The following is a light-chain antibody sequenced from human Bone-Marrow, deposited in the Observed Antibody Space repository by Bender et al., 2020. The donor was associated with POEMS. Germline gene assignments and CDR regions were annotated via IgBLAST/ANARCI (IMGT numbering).Light chain of an antibody. V-gene: IGLV2-14*03. CDR2: DVT. CDR1: SYDVGNFDY. J-gene: IGLJ3*02. CDR3: SSYTRNKTVL. Sequence: SALTQPASLSGSPGQSITISCAGTSYDVGNFDYVSWYQHHPGKAPKLMIYDVTNRPSGVSNRFSGSKSGNTASLTISGLQAEDETYYFCSSYTRNKTVLFGGGTKLTVL.